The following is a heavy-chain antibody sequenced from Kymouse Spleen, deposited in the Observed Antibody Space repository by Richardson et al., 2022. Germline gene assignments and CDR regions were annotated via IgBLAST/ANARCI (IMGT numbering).Heavy chain of an antibody. CDR2: IWYDGSNK. CDR3: ARERNWGPYYYYYGMDV. Sequence: QVQLVESGGGVVQPGRSLRLSCAASGFTFSSYGMHWVRQAPGKGLEWVAVIWYDGSNKYYADSVKGRFTISRDNSKNTLYLQMNSLRAEDTAVYYCARERNWGPYYYYYGMDVWGQGTTVTVSS. CDR1: GFTFSSYG. D-gene: IGHD7-27*02. V-gene: IGHV3-33*01. J-gene: IGHJ6*02.